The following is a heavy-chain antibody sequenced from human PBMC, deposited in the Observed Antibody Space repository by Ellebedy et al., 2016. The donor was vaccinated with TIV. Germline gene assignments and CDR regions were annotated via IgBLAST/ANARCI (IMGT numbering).Heavy chain of an antibody. Sequence: ASVKVSCXVSGYTLTELSMHWVRQAPGKGLEWMGGFDPEDGETIYAQKFQGRVTMTEDTSTDTAYMELSSLRSEDTAVYYCAREGPMVRGVISPALDYWGQGTLVTVSS. CDR1: GYTLTELS. CDR2: FDPEDGET. J-gene: IGHJ4*02. V-gene: IGHV1-24*01. CDR3: AREGPMVRGVISPALDY. D-gene: IGHD3-10*01.